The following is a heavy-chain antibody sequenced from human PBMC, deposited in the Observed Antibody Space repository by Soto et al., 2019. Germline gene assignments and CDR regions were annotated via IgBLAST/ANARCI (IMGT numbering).Heavy chain of an antibody. V-gene: IGHV3-30-3*01. CDR3: ARAGKTGELRSYFDY. CDR2: ISYDGSNK. D-gene: IGHD7-27*01. J-gene: IGHJ4*02. Sequence: GGSLRLSCAASGFTFSSYAMHWVRQAPGKGLEWVAVISYDGSNKYYADSVKGRFTISRDNSKNTLYLQMNSLRAEDTAVYYCARAGKTGELRSYFDYWGQGTLVTVSS. CDR1: GFTFSSYA.